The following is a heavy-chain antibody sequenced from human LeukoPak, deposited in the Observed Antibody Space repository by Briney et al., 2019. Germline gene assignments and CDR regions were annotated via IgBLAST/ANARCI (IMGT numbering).Heavy chain of an antibody. CDR2: IIPVFGTP. CDR3: ASNDLVVYAGLY. D-gene: IGHD2-8*01. CDR1: GGTFSSYA. Sequence: GASVKVSCKSSGGTFSSYAISWLRQAPGQGLEWMGGIIPVFGTPNYAQKFQGRVTITTDESTSTAYMELSSLRSEDTAMYYCASNDLVVYAGLYWGQGTLVTVSS. V-gene: IGHV1-69*05. J-gene: IGHJ4*02.